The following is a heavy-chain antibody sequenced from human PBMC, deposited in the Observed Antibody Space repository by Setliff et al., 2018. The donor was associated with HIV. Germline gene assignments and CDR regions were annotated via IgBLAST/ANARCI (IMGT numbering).Heavy chain of an antibody. D-gene: IGHD3-16*01. CDR3: ARPLRFGTLNTAFDI. V-gene: IGHV5-51*01. J-gene: IGHJ3*02. CDR2: IYPADSDA. CDR1: GYTFGNHW. Sequence: GESLKISCKGSGYTFGNHWIGWVRQMPGKGLEWMGTIYPADSDARYSPSFQGQVTMSVDKSISTAYLQWRSLKASDTAMYYCARPLRFGTLNTAFDIWGQGTMVTVSS.